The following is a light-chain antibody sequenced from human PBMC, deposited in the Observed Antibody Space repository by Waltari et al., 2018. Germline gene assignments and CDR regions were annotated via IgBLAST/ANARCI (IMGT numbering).Light chain of an antibody. J-gene: IGLJ2*01. CDR3: SAWDDSLNGHVI. CDR1: WSNIGTNV. Sequence: QSLLTQPPSASGTPGQTVTISCSGSWSNIGTNVVSWYQQLPGTAPKLLIHSNNQRPSGVPDRFSCSKSGTSASLAISGLQSADEADYYWSAWDDSLNGHVIFGGGTKLTVL. V-gene: IGLV1-44*01. CDR2: SNN.